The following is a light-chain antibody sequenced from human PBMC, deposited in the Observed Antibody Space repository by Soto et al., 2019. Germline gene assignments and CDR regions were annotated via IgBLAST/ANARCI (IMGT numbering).Light chain of an antibody. J-gene: IGKJ2*01. Sequence: ETVMTQSPATLXVSPGERATXSXRASESVSNKLAWYQQKPGQAPRLLIYGASTRATDIPARFSGSGSGTEFTLTISSLQSEYFAVYYCQQYNNWPPLYTFGQGTKLEIK. CDR3: QQYNNWPPLYT. CDR1: ESVSNK. V-gene: IGKV3-15*01. CDR2: GAS.